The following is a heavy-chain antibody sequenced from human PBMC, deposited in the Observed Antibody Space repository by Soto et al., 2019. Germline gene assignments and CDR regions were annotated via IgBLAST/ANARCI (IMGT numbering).Heavy chain of an antibody. Sequence: QVQLVQSGAEVKKPGSSVKVSCKAPGGNLRTYIVNWVRQAPGQGLEWVGRSVPHLDVANYAQKFQGRVTIIADKSTSTYYMELTSLTSEDTALYYCARGGHCNTASCYRPLDSWGQGTLVTVSS. J-gene: IGHJ4*02. CDR2: SVPHLDVA. V-gene: IGHV1-69*02. CDR1: GGNLRTYI. D-gene: IGHD2-2*01. CDR3: ARGGHCNTASCYRPLDS.